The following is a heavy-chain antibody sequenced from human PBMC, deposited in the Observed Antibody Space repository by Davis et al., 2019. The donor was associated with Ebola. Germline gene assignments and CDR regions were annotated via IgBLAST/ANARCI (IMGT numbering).Heavy chain of an antibody. Sequence: HTGGSLRLSCEASGLTLRRYWIHWVRLAPGKGPVWVSRINTDGTTTTYADSVKGRFTISRDNAKNTLYLQMNSLRAEDTAVYYCARDLGHDYGDYVAGMDVWGQGTTVTVSS. CDR3: ARDLGHDYGDYVAGMDV. J-gene: IGHJ6*02. CDR2: INTDGTTT. D-gene: IGHD4-17*01. CDR1: GLTLRRYW. V-gene: IGHV3-74*01.